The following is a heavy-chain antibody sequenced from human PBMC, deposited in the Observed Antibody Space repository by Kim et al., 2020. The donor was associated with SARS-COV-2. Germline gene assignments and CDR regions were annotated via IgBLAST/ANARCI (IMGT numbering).Heavy chain of an antibody. CDR1: GGTFSAYA. J-gene: IGHJ4*02. V-gene: IGHV1-69*13. CDR3: SREWAGDFDY. D-gene: IGHD6-19*01. Sequence: SVKVSCKASGGTFSAYAISWVRQAPGQGLEWMGGIIPMYETPTYAQKFQGRLTITADEGTSTAYMDLTSLTSGDTAVYYCSREWAGDFDYLGPGTLVTV. CDR2: IIPMYETP.